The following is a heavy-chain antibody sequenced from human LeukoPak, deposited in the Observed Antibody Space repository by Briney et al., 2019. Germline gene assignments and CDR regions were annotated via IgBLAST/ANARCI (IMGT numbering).Heavy chain of an antibody. V-gene: IGHV1-2*02. D-gene: IGHD4-17*01. J-gene: IGHJ4*02. Sequence: VASVKVSCKASGYTFTGYYTHWVRQAPGQGLEWMGWINPNSGGTNYAQKFQGRVTMTRDTSISTAYMELSRLRSDDTAVYYCARVAPNYGDYLDYWGQGTLVTVSS. CDR1: GYTFTGYY. CDR2: INPNSGGT. CDR3: ARVAPNYGDYLDY.